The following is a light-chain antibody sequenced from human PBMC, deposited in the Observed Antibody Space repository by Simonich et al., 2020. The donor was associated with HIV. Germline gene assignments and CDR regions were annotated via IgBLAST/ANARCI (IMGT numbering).Light chain of an antibody. CDR2: AAS. CDR3: QQSNYTPYT. V-gene: IGKV1-39*01. Sequence: DINMTHATSSLSASVEKRITITCQSNHSIITYLNLYHQKPGKATNLLIYAASSVQRGVPSRFSGSGSGTDFTLIISSLQPEDFATYYCQQSNYTPYTFGQGTKLEIK. CDR1: HSIITY. J-gene: IGKJ2*01.